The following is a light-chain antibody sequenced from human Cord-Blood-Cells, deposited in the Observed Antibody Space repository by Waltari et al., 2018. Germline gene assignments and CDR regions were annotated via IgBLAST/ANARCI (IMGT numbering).Light chain of an antibody. CDR2: EVS. CDR1: SSDVGRFYL. CDR3: CSYAGSSTLEV. J-gene: IGLJ1*01. V-gene: IGLV2-23*02. Sequence: QSALAQPASVSGSSGQAITNSRTGPSSDVGRFYLSPWSQQHPGKAPKLMIYEVSQWPSGVSNRFSGSKSGNTASLTISGLQAEDEADYYCCSYAGSSTLEVVGTGTKVTVL.